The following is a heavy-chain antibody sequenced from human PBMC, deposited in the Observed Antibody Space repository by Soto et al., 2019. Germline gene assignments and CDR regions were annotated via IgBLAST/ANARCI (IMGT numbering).Heavy chain of an antibody. V-gene: IGHV3-33*01. CDR1: GFTFSSYG. CDR2: IWYDGSNK. CDR3: ARDLNNPYYYDSSGYYVPGPHFDY. D-gene: IGHD3-22*01. Sequence: GGSLRLSCAASGFTFSSYGMHWVRQAPGKGLEWVAVIWYDGSNKYYADSVKGRFTISRDNSKNTLYLQMNSLRAEDTAVYYCARDLNNPYYYDSSGYYVPGPHFDYWGQGTLVTVSS. J-gene: IGHJ4*02.